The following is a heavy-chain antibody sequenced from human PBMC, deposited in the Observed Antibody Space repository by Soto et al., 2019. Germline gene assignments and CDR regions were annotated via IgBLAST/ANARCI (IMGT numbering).Heavy chain of an antibody. D-gene: IGHD4-17*01. Sequence: GGSLRLSCAASGFTFSSYGMHWVRQAPGKGLEWVAVISYDGSNKYYADSVKGRFTISRDNSKNTLYLQMNSLRAEDTAVYYCAKLSTVTTFDYWGRGTLVTVSS. CDR2: ISYDGSNK. J-gene: IGHJ4*02. V-gene: IGHV3-30*18. CDR1: GFTFSSYG. CDR3: AKLSTVTTFDY.